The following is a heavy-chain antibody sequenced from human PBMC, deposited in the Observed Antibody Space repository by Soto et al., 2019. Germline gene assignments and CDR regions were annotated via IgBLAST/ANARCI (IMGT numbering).Heavy chain of an antibody. Sequence: QVQMVQSGAEVQKPGASVKVSCKTSGYTFNDFGITWVRQAPGLGLEWLGWIYSKAGTSNFAPKFQGRVIMTTDTSTSTAYMELTSLTFDDSAVYFCARDIGFDIDYWGQGTLFTVS. V-gene: IGHV1-18*01. CDR2: IYSKAGTS. CDR1: GYTFNDFG. CDR3: ARDIGFDIDY. J-gene: IGHJ4*02. D-gene: IGHD5-12*01.